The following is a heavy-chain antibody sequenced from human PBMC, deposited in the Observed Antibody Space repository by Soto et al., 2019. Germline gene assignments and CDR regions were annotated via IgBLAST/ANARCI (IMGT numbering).Heavy chain of an antibody. CDR2: IYHSGST. V-gene: IGHV4-4*02. D-gene: IGHD1-26*01. CDR3: ARFSRRSGSTWGFDP. Sequence: SETLSLTCAVSGGSISSSNWWSWVRQPPGKGLEWIGEIYHSGSTNYNPSLKSRVTISVDKSKNQFSLKLISVTAADTAVFYCARFSRRSGSTWGFDPWGQGTLVTVSS. CDR1: GGSISSSNW. J-gene: IGHJ5*02.